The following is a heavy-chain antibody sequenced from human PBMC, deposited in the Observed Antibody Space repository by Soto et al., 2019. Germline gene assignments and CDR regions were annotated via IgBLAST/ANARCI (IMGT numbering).Heavy chain of an antibody. D-gene: IGHD1-1*01. J-gene: IGHJ4*02. CDR1: GFTFSSYE. V-gene: IGHV3-48*03. Sequence: PGGSLRLSCAASGFTFSSYEMNWVRQAPGKGLEWVSYISSSGSTIYYADSVKDRFTISRDNAKDSLYLQMNSLRAEDTAVYYCAFLGGGRYYFDYWGQGTLVTVSS. CDR3: AFLGGGRYYFDY. CDR2: ISSSGSTI.